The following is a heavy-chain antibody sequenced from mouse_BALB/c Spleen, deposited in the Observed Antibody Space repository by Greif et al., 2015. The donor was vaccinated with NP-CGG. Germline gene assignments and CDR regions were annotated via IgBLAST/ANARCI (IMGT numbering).Heavy chain of an antibody. Sequence: VQLQQSGAELVKPGASVKLSCKASGYTFTSYYMFWVKQRPGQGLEWIGEINPSNGGTNFNEKFKSKATLTVDKSSSTAYMQLSCLTSEDSAVYYCTRYGSYRYFDVWGAGTTVTVSS. CDR2: INPSNGGT. J-gene: IGHJ1*01. V-gene: IGHV1S81*02. CDR3: TRYGSYRYFDV. CDR1: GYTFTSYY. D-gene: IGHD2-1*01.